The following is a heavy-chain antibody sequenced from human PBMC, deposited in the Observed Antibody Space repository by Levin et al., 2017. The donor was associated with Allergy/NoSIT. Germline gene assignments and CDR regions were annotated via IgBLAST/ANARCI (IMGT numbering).Heavy chain of an antibody. J-gene: IGHJ3*01. CDR1: GFTFEDFA. V-gene: IGHV3-9*01. CDR2: ISWNSGNI. Sequence: SLKISCAASGFTFEDFAMHWVRQAPGKGLEWVAGISWNSGNIGYADSVKGRFTISRDNPKNFIYLQMNSLRAEDSALYYCTKDRVMVAVPYDAFDFWGQGTVVIVSS. D-gene: IGHD2-15*01. CDR3: TKDRVMVAVPYDAFDF.